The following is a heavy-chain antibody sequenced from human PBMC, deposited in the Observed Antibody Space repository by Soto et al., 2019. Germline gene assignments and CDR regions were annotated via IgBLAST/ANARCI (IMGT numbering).Heavy chain of an antibody. Sequence: EVPVLESGGGLVQPGGSLRLSCEGSEFTVSGHAMTWIRQAPGKGPEWVSTITADGGTYYADSVKGRFAMSRDTSENTLYLHMNSLGAEDTAAYYCAPHVSCSGGSCQYDAFAIRGQGTMVTVSS. D-gene: IGHD2-15*01. CDR2: ITADGGT. J-gene: IGHJ3*02. V-gene: IGHV3-23*01. CDR3: APHVSCSGGSCQYDAFAI. CDR1: EFTVSGHA.